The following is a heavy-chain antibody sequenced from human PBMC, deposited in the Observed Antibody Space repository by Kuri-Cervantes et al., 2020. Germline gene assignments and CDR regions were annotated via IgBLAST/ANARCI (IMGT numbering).Heavy chain of an antibody. V-gene: IGHV3-74*01. CDR2: INSDGSST. Sequence: GGSLRLSCAASGFTFSSYWMHWVRQAPGKGLVWVSRINSDGSSTSYADSVKGRFTISRDNAKNSLYLQMNSLRAEDTAVYYCARDPGGYSYGPLNFDYWGQGTLVTVSS. J-gene: IGHJ4*02. CDR1: GFTFSSYW. D-gene: IGHD5-18*01. CDR3: ARDPGGYSYGPLNFDY.